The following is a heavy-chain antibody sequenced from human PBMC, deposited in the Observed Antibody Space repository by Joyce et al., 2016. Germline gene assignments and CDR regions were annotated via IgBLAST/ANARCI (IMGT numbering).Heavy chain of an antibody. CDR1: GFIVSSNY. CDR3: ARVKRDSPREFRFDY. V-gene: IGHV3-53*01. CDR2: IYIGGTT. Sequence: EVQLVESGGGLIQPGGSLRLSCAAAGFIVSSNYMSWVRQAPGKGLEWVSVIYIGGTTDYVDSVKGRFTISRDNSKSTLNLQMNSLRAEDTAMYYCARVKRDSPREFRFDYWGQGALVTVSS. D-gene: IGHD5-24*01. J-gene: IGHJ4*02.